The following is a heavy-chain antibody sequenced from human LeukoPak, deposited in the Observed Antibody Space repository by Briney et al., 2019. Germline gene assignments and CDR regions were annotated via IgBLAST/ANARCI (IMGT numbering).Heavy chain of an antibody. J-gene: IGHJ4*02. Sequence: GGSLRLSCAVSGFTFSGHWMFWVRQAPGKGLVWVSRISSDGSRVTYADSVKGRFTISRDNAKNSLYLQMNSLRAEDTAVYYCARDCSSTSCDTDYWGQGTLVTVSS. D-gene: IGHD2-2*01. CDR3: ARDCSSTSCDTDY. V-gene: IGHV3-74*01. CDR1: GFTFSGHW. CDR2: ISSDGSRV.